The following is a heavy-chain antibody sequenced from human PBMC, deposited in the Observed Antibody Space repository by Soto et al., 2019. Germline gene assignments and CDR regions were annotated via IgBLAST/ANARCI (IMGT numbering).Heavy chain of an antibody. V-gene: IGHV3-23*01. CDR3: AKDASRTSGWYYFDY. J-gene: IGHJ4*02. Sequence: GGSLRLSCAASGFTFSILAMGWVRQAPGKGLEWVSVIDYTGGTTYYTDSVKGRFIISRDNSKKMLYLQMNSLRAEDTAVYYCAKDASRTSGWYYFDYWGQGALVTVS. D-gene: IGHD6-19*01. CDR2: IDYTGGTT. CDR1: GFTFSILA.